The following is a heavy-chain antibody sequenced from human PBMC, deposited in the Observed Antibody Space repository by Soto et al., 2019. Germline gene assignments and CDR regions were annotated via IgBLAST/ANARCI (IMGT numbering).Heavy chain of an antibody. CDR1: GFTFSSYA. V-gene: IGHV3-23*01. Sequence: GGSLRLSCAASGFTFSSYAMSWVRQAPGKGLEWVSAISGSGGSTYYADSVKGRFTISRDNSKNTLYLQMNSLRAEDTAVYYCEKVLYMVRGVNIWEYYYYGMDVWGQGNTVTVSS. J-gene: IGHJ6*02. CDR2: ISGSGGST. D-gene: IGHD3-10*01. CDR3: EKVLYMVRGVNIWEYYYYGMDV.